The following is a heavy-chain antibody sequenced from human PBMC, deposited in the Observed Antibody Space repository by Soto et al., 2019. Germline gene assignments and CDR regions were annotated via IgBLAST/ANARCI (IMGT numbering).Heavy chain of an antibody. CDR2: IIPIFGTA. CDR1: GGTFSSYA. D-gene: IGHD3-9*01. V-gene: IGHV1-69*13. Sequence: GASVKVSCKASGGTFSSYAISWVRQAPGQGLEWMGGIIPIFGTANYAQKFQGRVTITADESTSTAYMELSSLRSEDTAVYYCARSLMYYDILTGYYIWGQGTLVTVSS. J-gene: IGHJ4*02. CDR3: ARSLMYYDILTGYYI.